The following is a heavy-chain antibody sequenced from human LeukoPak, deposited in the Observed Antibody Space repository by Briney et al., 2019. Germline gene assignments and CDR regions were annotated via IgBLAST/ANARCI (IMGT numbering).Heavy chain of an antibody. J-gene: IGHJ6*04. CDR1: GGSFSGYY. D-gene: IGHD2-2*01. CDR2: INHSGST. Sequence: PSETLSLTCAVYGGSFSGYYWSWIRQPPGKGLEWIGEINHSGSTNYNPSLKSRVTISVDTSKNQFSLKLSPVTAADTAVYYCASLGAYVDVWGKGTTVTVSS. CDR3: ASLGAYVDV. V-gene: IGHV4-34*01.